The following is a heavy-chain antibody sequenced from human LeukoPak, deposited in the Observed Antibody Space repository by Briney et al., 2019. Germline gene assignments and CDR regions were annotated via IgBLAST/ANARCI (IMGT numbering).Heavy chain of an antibody. Sequence: GGSLRLSCAASGFTFSSYAMNWVRQAPGKGLEWVSLVSGSGGSAYYADSVKGRFTVSRDNSKNTLYLQMNSLRAEDTAVYYCAKSNLKYYFDSWGQGTLVTVSS. CDR2: VSGSGGSA. CDR1: GFTFSSYA. D-gene: IGHD6-6*01. J-gene: IGHJ4*02. V-gene: IGHV3-23*01. CDR3: AKSNLKYYFDS.